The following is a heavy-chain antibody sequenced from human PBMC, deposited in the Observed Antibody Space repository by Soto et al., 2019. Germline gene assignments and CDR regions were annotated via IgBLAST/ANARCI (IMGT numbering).Heavy chain of an antibody. CDR2: IYHSGST. J-gene: IGHJ5*02. CDR3: ARVATIYWFDP. CDR1: GGSISSGGYS. D-gene: IGHD5-12*01. Sequence: SETLSLTCAVSGGSISSGGYSWSWIRQPSGKGLGWIGYIYHSGSTYYNPSLKSRVTISVDRSKNQFSLKLSSVTAADTAVYYCARVATIYWFDPWGQGTLVTVSS. V-gene: IGHV4-30-2*01.